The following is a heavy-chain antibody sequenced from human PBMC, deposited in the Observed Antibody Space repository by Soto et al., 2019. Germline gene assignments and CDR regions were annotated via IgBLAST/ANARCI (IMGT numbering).Heavy chain of an antibody. CDR2: NYSGGST. Sequence: EVQVVETGGGLIQPGGSLRLSCAVSGFTVSSNYMSWVRQPPGKGPEWVSDNYSGGSTYYADSVKGRFTISRDNSKNTLYLQMNSLRAEDTAVYYCARERDGHNPNWFDLWGQGTLVTVSS. CDR3: ARERDGHNPNWFDL. V-gene: IGHV3-53*02. CDR1: GFTVSSNY. J-gene: IGHJ5*02. D-gene: IGHD2-8*01.